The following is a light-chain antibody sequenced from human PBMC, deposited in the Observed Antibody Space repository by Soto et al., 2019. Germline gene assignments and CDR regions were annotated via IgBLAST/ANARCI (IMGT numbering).Light chain of an antibody. V-gene: IGKV1-16*02. CDR1: QDISNH. Sequence: DIQMTQSPSSLSASVGDRVTITCRASQDISNHLAWFQQKPGKAPKSLISAASSLQSGGPSKFSGSSSGTDFTLTISSLQPEDFATYYCQQYNSYPVSFGGGTKLEIK. CDR2: AAS. CDR3: QQYNSYPVS. J-gene: IGKJ4*01.